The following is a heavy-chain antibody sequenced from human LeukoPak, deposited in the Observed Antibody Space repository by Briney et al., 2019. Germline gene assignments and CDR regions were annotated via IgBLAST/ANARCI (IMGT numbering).Heavy chain of an antibody. CDR1: GFTFSSYA. D-gene: IGHD3-3*01. CDR2: ISGSGGST. J-gene: IGHJ5*02. V-gene: IGHV3-23*01. CDR3: ARGLTITIFGVVTWSGFDP. Sequence: GGSLRLSCAASGFTFSSYAMSWVRQAPGKGLEWVSAISGSGGSTYYADSVKGRFTISRDNSKNTLYLQMNSLRAEDTAVYYCARGLTITIFGVVTWSGFDPWGQGTLVTVSS.